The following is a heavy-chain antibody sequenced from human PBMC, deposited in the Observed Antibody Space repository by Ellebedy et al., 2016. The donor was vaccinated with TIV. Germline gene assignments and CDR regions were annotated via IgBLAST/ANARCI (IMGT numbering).Heavy chain of an antibody. J-gene: IGHJ3*02. V-gene: IGHV3-33*01. CDR1: GFTFSNHV. Sequence: GESLKISCAASGFTFSNHVLHWVRQAPGKGLEWVALVWFDGSLQYYADSVRGRLSISRDNSKNTLFLQMNSLRAEDTAVYYCVREAGAFDIWGQGTMVTVSS. CDR3: VREAGAFDI. D-gene: IGHD3-10*01. CDR2: VWFDGSLQ.